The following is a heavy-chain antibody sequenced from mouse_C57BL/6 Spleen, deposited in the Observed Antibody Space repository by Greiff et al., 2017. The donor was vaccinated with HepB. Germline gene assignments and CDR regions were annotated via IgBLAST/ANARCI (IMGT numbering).Heavy chain of an antibody. CDR2: IDPEDGDT. D-gene: IGHD1-1*01. V-gene: IGHV14-1*01. CDR3: TRDYYGSSYWYFDV. J-gene: IGHJ1*03. Sequence: DVQLQESGAELVRPGASVKLSCTASGFNIKDYYMHWVKQRPEQGLEWIGRIDPEDGDTEYAPKFQGKATMTADTSSNTAYLQLSSLTSEDTAVYYCTRDYYGSSYWYFDVWGTGTTVTVSS. CDR1: GFNIKDYY.